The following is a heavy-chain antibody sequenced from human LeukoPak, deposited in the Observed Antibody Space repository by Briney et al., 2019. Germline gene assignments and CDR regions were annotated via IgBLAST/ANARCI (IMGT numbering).Heavy chain of an antibody. CDR3: ARGELQQSFESTYTNYYRYFYMDV. J-gene: IGHJ6*03. CDR1: GGSGCSIRDYY. D-gene: IGHD6-13*01. V-gene: IGHV4-59*01. Sequence: PSETLSLTCTVSGGSGCSIRDYYWSWIRQPQGKGLESIGYIFYSGSTNYNPSLKSRVTISLDTSKNQFSLKLSSVTAADTAVYYCARGELQQSFESTYTNYYRYFYMDVWAKGTTVTVSS. CDR2: IFYSGST.